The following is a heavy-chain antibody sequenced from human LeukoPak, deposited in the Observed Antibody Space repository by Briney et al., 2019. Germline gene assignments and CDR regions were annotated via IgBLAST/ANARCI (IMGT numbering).Heavy chain of an antibody. D-gene: IGHD3-10*01. CDR3: ARLQHITMVRGVIFWDWFDP. CDR2: ISAYNGNT. J-gene: IGHJ5*02. V-gene: IGHV1-18*01. Sequence: ASVKVSCKASGYTFTSYGISWVRQAPGQGLEWMGWISAYNGNTNYAQKLQGRVTMTTDTSTSTAYMELRSLRSDDTAVYYCARLQHITMVRGVIFWDWFDPWGQGTLVTVSS. CDR1: GYTFTSYG.